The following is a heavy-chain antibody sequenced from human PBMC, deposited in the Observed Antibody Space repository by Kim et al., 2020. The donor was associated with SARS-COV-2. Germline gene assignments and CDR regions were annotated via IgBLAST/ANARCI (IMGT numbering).Heavy chain of an antibody. CDR1: GFTFGSYW. CDR2: MKQDGSEI. J-gene: IGHJ2*01. D-gene: IGHD2-21*02. Sequence: GGSLRLSCAASGFTFGSYWMTWVRQAPGEGLEWVATMKQDGSEIFYVDSVKGRFTISRDNAKNSLYLQMNSLRAEDTAVYYCARDGEYCGDDCYSYWYFDLWGRGTLVTVSS. CDR3: ARDGEYCGDDCYSYWYFDL. V-gene: IGHV3-7*01.